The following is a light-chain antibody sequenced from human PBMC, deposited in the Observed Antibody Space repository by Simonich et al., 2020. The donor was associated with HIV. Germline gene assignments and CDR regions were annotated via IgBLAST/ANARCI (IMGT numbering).Light chain of an antibody. CDR3: QQYGSSRGT. Sequence: EIVLTQSPGTLSLSPGERATLSCRSSQRVRSRYLAWYQQKPGQAPRLLIDGASSRATGLPDRFSGSGSGTDFTLTISRLEPEDFAVYYCQQYGSSRGTFGQGTRLEIK. J-gene: IGKJ5*01. CDR1: QRVRSRY. CDR2: GAS. V-gene: IGKV3-20*01.